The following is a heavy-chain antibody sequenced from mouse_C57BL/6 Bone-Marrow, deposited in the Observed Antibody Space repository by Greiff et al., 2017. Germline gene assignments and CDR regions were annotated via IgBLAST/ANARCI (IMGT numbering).Heavy chain of an antibody. CDR1: GYTFPSYW. J-gene: IGHJ1*03. CDR2: IYPSDSET. V-gene: IGHV1-61*01. CDR3: AREGEYFDV. Sequence: QVQLQQPGAELVRPGSSVKLSCKASGYTFPSYWMDWVKQRPGQGLEWIGNIYPSDSETHYNQKFKDKATLTVYKSSRTAYMQLSSLTAGDSAVYYCAREGEYFDVWGTGTTVTVSS.